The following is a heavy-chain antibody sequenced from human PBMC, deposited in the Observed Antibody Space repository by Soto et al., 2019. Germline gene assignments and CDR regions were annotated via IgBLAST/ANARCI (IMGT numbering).Heavy chain of an antibody. CDR2: FNPSGGST. D-gene: IGHD1-26*01. CDR1: GYTFTSYY. J-gene: IGHJ4*03. V-gene: IGHV1-46*03. Sequence: QVQLVQSGAEVKKPGASVKVSCKASGYTFTSYYMHWVRQAPGQGLEWMGVFNPSGGSTTYAQKFPGRVTMTRDASTTTGYMELSSLRSEDTAVYYCTRELGGSYFDHWGQGTLVTVSS. CDR3: TRELGGSYFDH.